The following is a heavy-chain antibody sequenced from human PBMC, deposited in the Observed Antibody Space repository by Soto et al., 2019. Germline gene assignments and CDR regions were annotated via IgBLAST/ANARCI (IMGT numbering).Heavy chain of an antibody. D-gene: IGHD2-15*01. V-gene: IGHV4-59*05. CDR2: IYYSGST. J-gene: IGHJ4*02. CDR1: YASINNYH. CDR3: ARHTPAISISDH. Sequence: PSETLSLTCTVSYASINNYHWTWIRQPPGKGLEWIGSIYYSGSTYYNPSLKSRVTISVDTSKNQFSLKLSSVTAADTAVYYCARHTPAISISDHWGQGTLVTVSS.